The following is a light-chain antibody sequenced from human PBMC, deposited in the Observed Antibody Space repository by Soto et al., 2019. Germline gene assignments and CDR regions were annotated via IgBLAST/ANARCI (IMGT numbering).Light chain of an antibody. CDR2: DVT. V-gene: IGLV2-11*01. J-gene: IGLJ1*01. Sequence: QSALTQPRSVSGSPGQSVTLSCTGTSSDVGGYNYVSWYEQHPVKAPKLMIYDVTKRPSGVPDRFSGSKSGNTASLTISGLQAEDEADYSCCSYAGSYTWVFGTGTKLTVL. CDR1: SSDVGGYNY. CDR3: CSYAGSYTWV.